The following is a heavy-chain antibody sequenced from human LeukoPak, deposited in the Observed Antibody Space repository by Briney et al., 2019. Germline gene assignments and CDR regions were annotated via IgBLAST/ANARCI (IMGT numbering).Heavy chain of an antibody. CDR2: TNEYGSET. Sequence: GGSLRLSCAASGFTFTGFWMSWVRQAPGKGLEWVAKTNEYGSETYYVDSVKGRSTISRDNAKNSLYLQMNSLRVEDTAVYYCARDLSYSGAWSYFDYWGQGTLVTVSS. CDR1: GFTFTGFW. J-gene: IGHJ4*02. CDR3: ARDLSYSGAWSYFDY. V-gene: IGHV3-7*05. D-gene: IGHD6-19*01.